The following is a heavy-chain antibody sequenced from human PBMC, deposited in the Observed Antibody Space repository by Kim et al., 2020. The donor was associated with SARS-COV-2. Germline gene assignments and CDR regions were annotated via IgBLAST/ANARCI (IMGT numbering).Heavy chain of an antibody. CDR1: GGSISSYY. Sequence: SETLSLTYTVSGGSISSYYWSWIRQPPGKGLEWIGYINYSGSTNYNPSLKSRVTISLDTSKNQFSLKLSSVTAADTAVYYCARGPREQLVRGWFDYWGQGTLVTVSS. J-gene: IGHJ4*02. CDR3: ARGPREQLVRGWFDY. CDR2: INYSGST. V-gene: IGHV4-59*13. D-gene: IGHD6-6*01.